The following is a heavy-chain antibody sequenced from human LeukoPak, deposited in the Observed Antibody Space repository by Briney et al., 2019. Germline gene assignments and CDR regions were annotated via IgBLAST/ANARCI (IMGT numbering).Heavy chain of an antibody. CDR2: IYTSGHT. Sequence: SETLSLTCTVSGGSISSYYWSWIRQPAGKGLEWIGRIYTSGHTDYNPSLKSRVTMSVDTSKNQFALKLSSVTAADTAVYYCARDQYCSSTSCPDAFDIWGQGTMITVSS. CDR1: GGSISSYY. V-gene: IGHV4-4*07. J-gene: IGHJ3*02. CDR3: ARDQYCSSTSCPDAFDI. D-gene: IGHD2-2*01.